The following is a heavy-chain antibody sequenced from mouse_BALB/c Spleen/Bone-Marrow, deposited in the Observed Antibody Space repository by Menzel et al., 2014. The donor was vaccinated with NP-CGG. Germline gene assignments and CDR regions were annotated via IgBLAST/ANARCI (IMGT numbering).Heavy chain of an antibody. D-gene: IGHD2-3*01. Sequence: EESGPELVKPGASVKISCKASGYTFTDYNMHWVKQSHGKSLEWIGYIYPYNGGTGYNQKFKSKATLTVDNSSSTAYMELRSLTFEDAEVYYCGRGGGYDGYYGLAYWGQGTLVTVSA. CDR2: IYPYNGGT. J-gene: IGHJ3*01. CDR3: GRGGGYDGYYGLAY. V-gene: IGHV1S29*02. CDR1: GYTFTDYN.